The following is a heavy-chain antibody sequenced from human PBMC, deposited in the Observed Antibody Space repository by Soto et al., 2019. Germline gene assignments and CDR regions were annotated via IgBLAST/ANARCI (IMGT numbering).Heavy chain of an antibody. J-gene: IGHJ5*02. Sequence: QVQLVQSGAEVKKPGASVKVSCKASGYTFTSYDINWVRQATGQGLEWMGWMNPNSGNTGYAQKFQGRVTMIRNTSMSTAYMELSSLRSEDTVVYYCARERSAGTGWFDPRGQGTLVTVSS. V-gene: IGHV1-8*01. CDR2: MNPNSGNT. D-gene: IGHD6-13*01. CDR3: ARERSAGTGWFDP. CDR1: GYTFTSYD.